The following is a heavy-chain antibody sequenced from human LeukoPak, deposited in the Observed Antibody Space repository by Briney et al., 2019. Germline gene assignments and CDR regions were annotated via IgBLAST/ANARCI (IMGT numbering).Heavy chain of an antibody. CDR1: GLTFSSHW. CDR2: ITNDGSST. V-gene: IGHV3-74*01. CDR3: ARNQEIDYYDSSGFYWGVEY. Sequence: GGSLRLSCAASGLTFSSHWMHWVRQAPGKGLVWVSRITNDGSSTTYADSVKGRFTISRDNAKNSLFLQMDSLRAEDTAVYYCARNQEIDYYDSSGFYWGVEYWGQGTLVTVSS. J-gene: IGHJ4*02. D-gene: IGHD3-22*01.